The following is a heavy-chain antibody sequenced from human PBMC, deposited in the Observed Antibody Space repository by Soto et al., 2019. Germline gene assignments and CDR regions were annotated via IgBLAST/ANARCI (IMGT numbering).Heavy chain of an antibody. D-gene: IGHD5-12*01. CDR1: CGSFSGHY. CDR3: ARGLRDGYRRPLYYYYCGMDV. V-gene: IGHV4-34*01. CDR2: INHSGST. Sequence: PSETLSLTCAVYCGSFSGHYWSWIRHPPGKGLEWIGEINHSGSTNYNPSLKSRVTISVDTSKNQFSLKLSSVTAADTAVYYCARGLRDGYRRPLYYYYCGMDVWGQGTTVTVSS. J-gene: IGHJ6*02.